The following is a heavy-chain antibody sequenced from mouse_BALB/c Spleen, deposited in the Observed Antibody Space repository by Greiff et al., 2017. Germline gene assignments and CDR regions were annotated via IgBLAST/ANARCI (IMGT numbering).Heavy chain of an antibody. J-gene: IGHJ2*01. CDR3: ARSDYGSSFDY. D-gene: IGHD1-1*01. CDR1: GFTFSSFG. CDR2: ISSGSSTI. Sequence: EVNLVESGGGLVQPGGSRKLSCAASGFTFSSFGMHWVRQAPEKGLEWVAYISSGSSTIYYADTVKGRFTISRDNPKNTLFLQMTSLRSEDTAMYYCARSDYGSSFDYWGQGTTLTVSS. V-gene: IGHV5-17*02.